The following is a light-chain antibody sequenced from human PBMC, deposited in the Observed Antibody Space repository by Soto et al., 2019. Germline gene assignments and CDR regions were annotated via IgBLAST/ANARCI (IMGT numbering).Light chain of an antibody. V-gene: IGLV2-8*01. Sequence: QSALTQPPSASGSPGQSVTISCTGTSSDVGGYNYVSWYQQHPGKAPKLMIYEVSKRPSGVPDRFSGSKSGNXXXLTVSGLQAEDEADYYCSSYAGSNNLVFGGGTXXTVL. J-gene: IGLJ2*01. CDR1: SSDVGGYNY. CDR3: SSYAGSNNLV. CDR2: EVS.